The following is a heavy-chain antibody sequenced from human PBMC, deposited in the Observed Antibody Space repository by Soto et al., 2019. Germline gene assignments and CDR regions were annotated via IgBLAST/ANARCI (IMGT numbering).Heavy chain of an antibody. J-gene: IGHJ5*02. V-gene: IGHV3-23*01. CDR3: AKGGEMVRGVIIPFDP. D-gene: IGHD3-10*01. CDR2: ISGSGGTT. Sequence: GGSLRLSCAASGFTFSSYAMSWVRQAPGKGLEWVSAISGSGGTTYYADSVKGRFTISRDNSKNTLYLQMNSLRVEDTAVYYCAKGGEMVRGVIIPFDPWGQGTLVTVSS. CDR1: GFTFSSYA.